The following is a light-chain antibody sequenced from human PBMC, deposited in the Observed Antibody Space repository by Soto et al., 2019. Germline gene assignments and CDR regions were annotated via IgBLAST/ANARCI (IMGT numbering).Light chain of an antibody. CDR1: QGISTY. CDR3: QELNSYPRT. V-gene: IGKV1-9*01. Sequence: IQLTQSPSFLSASIGDRVTITCRASQGISTYLAWYQQKPGKAPKHLIYGASTLQSGVPSRFSGGGSGTEFTLTISSLQPEDFATYYCQELNSYPRTFGQGTKVEVK. J-gene: IGKJ1*01. CDR2: GAS.